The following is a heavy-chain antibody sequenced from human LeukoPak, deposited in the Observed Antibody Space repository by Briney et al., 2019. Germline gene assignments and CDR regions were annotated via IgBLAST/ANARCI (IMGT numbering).Heavy chain of an antibody. CDR3: ASARPTSSWTAFDI. Sequence: PGGSLRLSCAASGFTFSSYVMHWVRQAPGKGLEWVTIIWFDGNNKYYADSVKGRFTISRGNSKNTLYLQMNSLRAEDTAVYYCASARPTSSWTAFDIWGQGTMVTASS. D-gene: IGHD6-13*01. CDR2: IWFDGNNK. J-gene: IGHJ3*02. CDR1: GFTFSSYV. V-gene: IGHV3-33*08.